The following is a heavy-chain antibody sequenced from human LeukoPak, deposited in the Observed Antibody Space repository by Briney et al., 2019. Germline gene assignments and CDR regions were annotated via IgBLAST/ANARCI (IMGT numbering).Heavy chain of an antibody. J-gene: IGHJ3*02. CDR3: ARDFPRTDAFDI. CDR2: TYFRSKWYS. Sequence: SQTLSLTCAISGDSISSNSVAWNWIRQSPSRGLEWLGRTYFRSKWYSDYAFSVKSRITISPDTSKNQFSLQLNSVTPEDMAVYYCARDFPRTDAFDIWGQGTMVTVSS. V-gene: IGHV6-1*01. CDR1: GDSISSNSVA.